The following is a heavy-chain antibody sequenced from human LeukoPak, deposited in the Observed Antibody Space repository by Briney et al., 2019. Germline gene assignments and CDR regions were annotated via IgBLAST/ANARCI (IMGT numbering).Heavy chain of an antibody. CDR1: GFTFNNYW. Sequence: HSGGSLRLSCAASGFTFNNYWMSWVRQAPGKGLEWVATINHDGSETFFVDSVKGRFTISRDNAKNMVYLQMNSLRDEDTAVYYCARDRDGPDYWGQGTLVTVSS. CDR2: INHDGSET. CDR3: ARDRDGPDY. J-gene: IGHJ4*02. V-gene: IGHV3-7*01. D-gene: IGHD5-24*01.